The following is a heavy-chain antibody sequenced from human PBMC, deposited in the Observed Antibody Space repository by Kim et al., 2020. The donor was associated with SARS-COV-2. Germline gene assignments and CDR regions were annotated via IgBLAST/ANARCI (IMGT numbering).Heavy chain of an antibody. CDR2: IRPDEGVR. Sequence: GGSLRLSCGASGFTFNKHWMVWVRQAPGKGLEWVANIRPDEGVRNYVDSVKGRFTISRDNAKNSLYLQMNSLRVEDTAVYYCVRDPLIWGGGMDVWGHGTTVIVSS. CDR3: VRDPLIWGGGMDV. CDR1: GFTFNKHW. D-gene: IGHD3-16*01. V-gene: IGHV3-7*01. J-gene: IGHJ6*02.